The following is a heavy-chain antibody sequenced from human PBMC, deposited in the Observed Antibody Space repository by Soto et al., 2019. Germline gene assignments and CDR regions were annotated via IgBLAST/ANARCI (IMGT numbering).Heavy chain of an antibody. Sequence: PGGSLRLSCAASGFTFDDYAMHWVRQAPGKGLEWASGISWNSGSIGYADSVKGRFTISRDNAKNSLYLQMNSLRAEDTALYYCANLGSTSSYYYYGMDVWGQGTTVTVSS. CDR2: ISWNSGSI. J-gene: IGHJ6*02. CDR3: ANLGSTSSYYYYGMDV. D-gene: IGHD6-13*01. V-gene: IGHV3-9*01. CDR1: GFTFDDYA.